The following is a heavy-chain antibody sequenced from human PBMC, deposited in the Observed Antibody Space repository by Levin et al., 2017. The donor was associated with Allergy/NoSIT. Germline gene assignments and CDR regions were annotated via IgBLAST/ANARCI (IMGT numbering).Heavy chain of an antibody. Sequence: HAGGSLRLSCAASGFTVSSEYMNWVRQAPGKGLEWVSLINSAGGTQYGDSVKGRFSISRDNPTNTLYLQMDSLTTEDTAIYYCARDRAGYSSSWVEFDIWGQGTMVTVSS. CDR2: INSAGGT. CDR1: GFTVSSEY. CDR3: ARDRAGYSSSWVEFDI. D-gene: IGHD6-13*01. J-gene: IGHJ3*02. V-gene: IGHV3-66*01.